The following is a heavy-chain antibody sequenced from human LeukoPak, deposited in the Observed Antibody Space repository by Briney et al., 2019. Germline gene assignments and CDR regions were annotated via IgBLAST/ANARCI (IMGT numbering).Heavy chain of an antibody. CDR3: ARGTVPGGVYYYYYTDV. J-gene: IGHJ6*03. CDR2: INPNSGGT. CDR1: GYTFTRYY. Sequence: GASLKLSCTASGYTFTRYYMHWARHAPGQGLDWMAWINPNSGGTNCRVTMTRDTSISSAYMELSRLRSDDTAVYYCARGTVPGGVYYYYYTDVWGKGTTVTVSS. D-gene: IGHD3-10*01. V-gene: IGHV1-2*02.